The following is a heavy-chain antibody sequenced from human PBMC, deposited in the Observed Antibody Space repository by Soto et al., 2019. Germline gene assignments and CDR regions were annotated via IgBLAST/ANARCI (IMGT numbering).Heavy chain of an antibody. V-gene: IGHV3-23*01. D-gene: IGHD1-26*01. CDR3: ANRKWGMDV. J-gene: IGHJ6*02. CDR1: GFTFSNYA. CDR2: ITGSGGGT. Sequence: EVQLLESGGGLVQPGGSLRLSCAASGFTFSNYAMSWVRQAPGKGLEWVSAITGSGGGTYYADSVKGLFTISRDHSKNTLNLEINSMNAEDTAVYYYANRKWGMDVWGRGTTVTVSS.